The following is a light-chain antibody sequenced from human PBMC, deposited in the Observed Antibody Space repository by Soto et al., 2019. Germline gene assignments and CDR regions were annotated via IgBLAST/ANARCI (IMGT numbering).Light chain of an antibody. J-gene: IGKJ5*01. CDR3: QQYGSSLPIT. CDR1: QSVSSSY. V-gene: IGKV3-20*01. CDR2: GAS. Sequence: EIVLTQSPGTLSLSPGERATLSCRASQSVSSSYLAWYQQKPGQAPRLLIYGASSRATGIPDRFSGSGSGTDFTLSISRLEPRDFALYYCQQYGSSLPITFGQGTRLEIK.